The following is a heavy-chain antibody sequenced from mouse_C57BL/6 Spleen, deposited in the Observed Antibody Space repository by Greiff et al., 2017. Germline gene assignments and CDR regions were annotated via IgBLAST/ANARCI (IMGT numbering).Heavy chain of an antibody. CDR1: GFTFSNYW. V-gene: IGHV6-3*01. CDR2: IRLKSDNYAT. D-gene: IGHD2-3*01. Sequence: EVKLVESGGGLVQPGGSMKLSCVASGFTFSNYWMNWVRQSPEKGLEWVAQIRLKSDNYATHYAESVKGRFTISRDDSKSSVYLQMNNLRAEDTGIYYCTGGDGYYDFDYWGQGTTLTVSS. J-gene: IGHJ2*01. CDR3: TGGDGYYDFDY.